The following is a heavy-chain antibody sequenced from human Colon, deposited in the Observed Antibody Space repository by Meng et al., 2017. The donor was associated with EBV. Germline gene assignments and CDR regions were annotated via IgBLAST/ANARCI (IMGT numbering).Heavy chain of an antibody. CDR2: IYHSGTT. Sequence: QVWLQESGPGLVKPSGTLSLTCAVSGDSISNNWWSWVRQPPGKGLEWIGEIYHSGTTNYNPSLRSRVTISVDKSKNQFSLQLTSVTAADTAVYYCARNGDYNPGLYWGQGTLVTVSS. CDR1: GDSISNNW. J-gene: IGHJ4*02. D-gene: IGHD4-17*01. CDR3: ARNGDYNPGLY. V-gene: IGHV4-4*02.